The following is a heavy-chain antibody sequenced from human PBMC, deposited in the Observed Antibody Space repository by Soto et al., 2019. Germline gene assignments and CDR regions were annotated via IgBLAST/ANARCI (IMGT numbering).Heavy chain of an antibody. D-gene: IGHD3-22*01. J-gene: IGHJ1*01. Sequence: GGSLRLSCSASGFTVSSNYMSWVRQAPGKGLEWVSVIYSGGSTYYADSVKGRFTISRDNSKNTLYLQMNSLRAEDTAVYYCARDNYYDRLQHWGQGTLVTVSS. CDR2: IYSGGST. V-gene: IGHV3-53*01. CDR3: ARDNYYDRLQH. CDR1: GFTVSSNY.